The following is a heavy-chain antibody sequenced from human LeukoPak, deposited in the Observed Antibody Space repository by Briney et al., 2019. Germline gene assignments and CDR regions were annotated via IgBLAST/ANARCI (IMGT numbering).Heavy chain of an antibody. Sequence: NPSETMSLSYAVSGGFISSYYWRWIRQPRARVLWLVSNYHYSGNTNYNPSLQGRVTISVDTSKSQFYLRLSSVTAADAAVYYCARSGIPVHLEWLPHFDYWGQGTLVTVSS. CDR3: ARSGIPVHLEWLPHFDY. D-gene: IGHD3-3*01. CDR2: YHYSGNT. CDR1: GGFISSYY. J-gene: IGHJ4*02. V-gene: IGHV4-59*01.